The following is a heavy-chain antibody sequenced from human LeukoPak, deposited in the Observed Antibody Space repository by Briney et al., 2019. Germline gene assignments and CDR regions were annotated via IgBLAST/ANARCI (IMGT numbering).Heavy chain of an antibody. CDR2: IYYSGST. V-gene: IGHV4-59*01. CDR3: ARVDSGSYFRIDY. CDR1: GGSISSYY. D-gene: IGHD1-26*01. J-gene: IGHJ4*02. Sequence: KSSETLSLTCTVSGGSISSYYWSWVRQPPGKGLEWIGYIYYSGSTNYNPSLKSRVTISVDTSKNQFSLRLSSVTAADTAVYYCARVDSGSYFRIDYWGQGTLVTVSS.